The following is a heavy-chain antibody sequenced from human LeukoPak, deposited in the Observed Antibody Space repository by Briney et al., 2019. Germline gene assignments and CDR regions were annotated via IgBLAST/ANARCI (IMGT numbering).Heavy chain of an antibody. D-gene: IGHD6-19*01. Sequence: SETLSLTCTVSGGPVSSASYYWTWIRQPPGKGLEWIGYIYASGNTNYNPSLKSRVTISVDTSKNQFSLKLSSVTAADTAVYYCARDPPVAGTSWGQGTLVTVSS. V-gene: IGHV4-61*01. CDR3: ARDPPVAGTS. CDR1: GGPVSSASYY. J-gene: IGHJ4*02. CDR2: IYASGNT.